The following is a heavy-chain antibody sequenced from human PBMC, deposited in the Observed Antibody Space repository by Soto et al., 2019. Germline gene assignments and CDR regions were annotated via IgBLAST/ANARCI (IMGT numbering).Heavy chain of an antibody. CDR3: AKTLYYYDSSGYQ. D-gene: IGHD3-22*01. J-gene: IGHJ4*02. CDR2: ISGSGGST. CDR1: GFTFSSYA. Sequence: EVQLLESGGGLVQPGGFLRLSCAASGFTFSSYAMSWVRQAPGKGLEWVSAISGSGGSTYYADSVKGRFTISRDNSKNTLYLQMNSLRAEDTAVYYCAKTLYYYDSSGYQWGQGTLVTVSS. V-gene: IGHV3-23*01.